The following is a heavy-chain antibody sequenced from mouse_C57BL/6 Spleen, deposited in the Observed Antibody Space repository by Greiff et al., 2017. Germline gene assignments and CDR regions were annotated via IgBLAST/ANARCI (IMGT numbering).Heavy chain of an antibody. CDR3: TTSNYGAY. J-gene: IGHJ3*01. V-gene: IGHV14-4*01. CDR1: GFNIKDDY. CDR2: IDPENGDT. Sequence: DVKLVESGAELVRPGASVKLSCTASGFNIKDDYMHWVKQRPEQGLEWIGWIDPENGDTEYASKFQGKATITADTSSNTAYLQLSSLTSEDTAVYYCTTSNYGAYWGQGTLVTVSA. D-gene: IGHD1-1*01.